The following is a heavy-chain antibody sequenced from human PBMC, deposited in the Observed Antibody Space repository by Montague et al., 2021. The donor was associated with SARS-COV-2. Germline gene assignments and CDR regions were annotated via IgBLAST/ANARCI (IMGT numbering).Heavy chain of an antibody. J-gene: IGHJ6*02. CDR2: TYYRSKWYN. Sequence: CAISGNSVSSNRAAWNWIRQSPSRGLEWLGRTYYRSKWYNDYAVAVKSRITINPDTSKNQFSLQLNSVTPEDTAVYYCARGLWFGELLYYYYYYGMDVWGQGTTATVSS. CDR3: ARGLWFGELLYYYYYYGMDV. CDR1: GNSVSSNRAA. V-gene: IGHV6-1*01. D-gene: IGHD3-10*01.